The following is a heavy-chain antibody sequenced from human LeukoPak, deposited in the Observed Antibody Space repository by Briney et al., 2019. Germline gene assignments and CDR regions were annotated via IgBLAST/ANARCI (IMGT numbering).Heavy chain of an antibody. Sequence: TTSETLSLTCAVSGGSISSGGYSWSWIRQPPGKGLEWIGYIYYSGSTYYNPSLKSRVTISVDTSKNQYSLKLSSVTAADTAVYYCARRGSSWYRGWFDPWGQGTLVTVSS. CDR2: IYYSGST. J-gene: IGHJ5*02. V-gene: IGHV4-30-4*07. CDR3: ARRGSSWYRGWFDP. CDR1: GGSISSGGYS. D-gene: IGHD6-13*01.